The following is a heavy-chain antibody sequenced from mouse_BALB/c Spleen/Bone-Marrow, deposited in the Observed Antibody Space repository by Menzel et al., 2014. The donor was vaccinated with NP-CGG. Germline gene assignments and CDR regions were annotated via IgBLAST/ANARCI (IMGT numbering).Heavy chain of an antibody. V-gene: IGHV1-69*01. CDR3: ARSDYRFDPLPY. Sequence: QVHVKQSGAELVMPGASVKMSCKASGHTFTDYWMHWVKQRPGQGLEWIGAIDTSDSYTSYNQKFKGKVTLTVDESSSTAYMQLSSLTSEDSAVYYCARSDYRFDPLPYWGQGTLVTVSA. D-gene: IGHD2-14*01. CDR2: IDTSDSYT. CDR1: GHTFTDYW. J-gene: IGHJ3*01.